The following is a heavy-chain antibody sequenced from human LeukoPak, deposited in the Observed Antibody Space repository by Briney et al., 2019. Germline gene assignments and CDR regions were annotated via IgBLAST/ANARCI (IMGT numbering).Heavy chain of an antibody. J-gene: IGHJ3*02. Sequence: ASVKVSCKASGYTFTDYYMHWVRQAPGQGLEWMGWINPNSGGTNYAQKFQGRVTMTRDTSITTAYMEVNSLTSDDTATYYCARYGGFDIWGQGTMVTVSS. CDR1: GYTFTDYY. CDR2: INPNSGGT. V-gene: IGHV1-2*02. D-gene: IGHD4/OR15-4a*01. CDR3: ARYGGFDI.